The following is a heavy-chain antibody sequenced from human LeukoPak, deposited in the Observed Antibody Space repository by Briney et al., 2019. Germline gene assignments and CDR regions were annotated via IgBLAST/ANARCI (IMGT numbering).Heavy chain of an antibody. V-gene: IGHV1-3*01. J-gene: IGHJ6*02. Sequence: ASVKVSCKASGYTFTSYAMHWVRQAPGQRLEWMGWINAGNGNTKYSQKFQGRVTITRDTSASTAYMELSSLRSEDTAVYYCARMSKQWPLYYGMDVWGQGTTVTVSS. D-gene: IGHD6-19*01. CDR1: GYTFTSYA. CDR2: INAGNGNT. CDR3: ARMSKQWPLYYGMDV.